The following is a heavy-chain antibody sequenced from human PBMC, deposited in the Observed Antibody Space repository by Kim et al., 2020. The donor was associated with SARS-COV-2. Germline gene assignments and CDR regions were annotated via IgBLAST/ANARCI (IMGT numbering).Heavy chain of an antibody. CDR2: MNPNSGNT. CDR3: ARVSSAVVVAARGFDY. Sequence: ASVKVSCKASGYTFTSYDINWVRQATGQGLEWMGWMNPNSGNTGYAQKFQGRVTMTRNTSISTAYMELSSLRSEDTAVYYCARVSSAVVVAARGFDYWGQGTLVTVSS. J-gene: IGHJ4*02. D-gene: IGHD2-15*01. CDR1: GYTFTSYD. V-gene: IGHV1-8*01.